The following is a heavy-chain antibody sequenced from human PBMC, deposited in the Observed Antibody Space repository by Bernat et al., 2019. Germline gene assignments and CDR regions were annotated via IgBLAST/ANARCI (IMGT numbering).Heavy chain of an antibody. CDR2: IGSSSSSI. CDR3: AREAGSGSYYEGFDY. J-gene: IGHJ4*02. Sequence: EVQLVESGGGLVKPGGSLRLSCAASGFTFSSYSMNWVHQTPGKGLEWVSSIGSSSSSIYYADSVKGRFTISRDNAKNSLYLQMNSLRAEDTAVYYCAREAGSGSYYEGFDYWGQGTLVTVSS. D-gene: IGHD3-10*01. CDR1: GFTFSSYS. V-gene: IGHV3-21*01.